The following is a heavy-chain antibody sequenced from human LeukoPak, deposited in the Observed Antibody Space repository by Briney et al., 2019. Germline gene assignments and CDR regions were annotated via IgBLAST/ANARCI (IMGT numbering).Heavy chain of an antibody. V-gene: IGHV4-39*07. CDR3: ARGFYGSGSYYFDY. CDR2: IYYSGST. D-gene: IGHD3-10*01. CDR1: GGSISSSTYY. Sequence: PSETLSLTCTVSGGSISSSTYYWGWIRQPPGKGLEWIGNIYYSGSTYYNPSLKSRVTISVDTSKNQFSLKLSSVTAADTAVYYCARGFYGSGSYYFDYWGQGTLVTVSS. J-gene: IGHJ4*02.